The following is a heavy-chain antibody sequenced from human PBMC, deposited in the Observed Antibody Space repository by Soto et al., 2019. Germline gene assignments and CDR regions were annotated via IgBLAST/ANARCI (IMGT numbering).Heavy chain of an antibody. Sequence: PSETLSLTCAVSGGSISSSTWWSWVRQPPGKGLEWIGEIYHSGSTNYNPSLKSRVTISVDTSKNQFSLRLSSVTAADTAVYYCASSTSWNWFDPWGQGTLVTVSS. V-gene: IGHV4-4*02. CDR2: IYHSGST. CDR3: ASSTSWNWFDP. CDR1: GGSISSSTW. J-gene: IGHJ5*02. D-gene: IGHD2-2*01.